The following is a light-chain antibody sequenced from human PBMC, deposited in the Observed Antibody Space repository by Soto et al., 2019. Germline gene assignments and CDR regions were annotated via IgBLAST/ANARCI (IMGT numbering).Light chain of an antibody. CDR1: QSVSTY. J-gene: IGKJ4*01. V-gene: IGKV3-11*01. Sequence: EVVLTQSPATMSLYPGEGATLSCRASQSVSTYLGWYQQKPGQAPRLLIFEASKRATGIPDRISGSGSGTVFTLTISSLQSEDFAVYYCQQYNNWPLTFGGGTKVDIK. CDR2: EAS. CDR3: QQYNNWPLT.